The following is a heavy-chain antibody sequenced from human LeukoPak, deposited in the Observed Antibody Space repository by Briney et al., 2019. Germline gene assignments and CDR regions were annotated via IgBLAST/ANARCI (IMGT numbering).Heavy chain of an antibody. V-gene: IGHV3-11*01. CDR3: TRGAEVSGYPVFQH. CDR1: GFTFSDYY. D-gene: IGHD3-22*01. CDR2: IRNSGSAT. J-gene: IGHJ4*02. Sequence: GGSLRLSCTASGFTFSDYYVNWVRQAPGKGLEWISYIRNSGSATYYADSVEGRFTISRDNAKNSLYLQMNSLRPEDTAMYYCTRGAEVSGYPVFQHWGQGALVTVSS.